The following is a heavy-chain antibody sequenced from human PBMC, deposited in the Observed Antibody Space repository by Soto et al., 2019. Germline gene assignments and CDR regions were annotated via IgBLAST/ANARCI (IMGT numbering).Heavy chain of an antibody. J-gene: IGHJ2*01. Sequence: QVELVQSGAEVKKPGSSVKVSCQASEDTFRNYAISWVREAPGQGLEWMGGIIPIFGTANYAQKFQGRVTITADTFSNTVYFQLSYLRSEDTASYYFTRTKYDSSACYYWYLGRWVRGTLVSASS. CDR2: IIPIFGTA. CDR3: TRTKYDSSACYYWYLGR. V-gene: IGHV1-69*06. D-gene: IGHD3-22*01. CDR1: EDTFRNYA.